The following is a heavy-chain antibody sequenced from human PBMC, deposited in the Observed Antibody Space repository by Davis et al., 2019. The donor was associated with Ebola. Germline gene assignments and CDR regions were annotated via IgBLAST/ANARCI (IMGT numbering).Heavy chain of an antibody. J-gene: IGHJ6*03. CDR2: IYYSGST. D-gene: IGHD3-3*01. V-gene: IGHV4-59*01. CDR1: GGSISSYY. Sequence: PSETLSLTCTVSGGSISSYYWSWIRQPPGKGLEWIGYIYYSGSTNYNPSLKSRVTISVDTSKNQFSLKLSSVTAAATAVYYCARADYDFWSGYFEGLGDYYYYYMDVWGKGTTVTVSS. CDR3: ARADYDFWSGYFEGLGDYYYYYMDV.